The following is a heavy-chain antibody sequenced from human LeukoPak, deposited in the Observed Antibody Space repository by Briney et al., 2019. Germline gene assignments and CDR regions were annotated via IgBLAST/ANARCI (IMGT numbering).Heavy chain of an antibody. J-gene: IGHJ4*02. D-gene: IGHD3-22*01. V-gene: IGHV4-39*01. CDR2: IYYSGST. CDR1: GGSIRGSY. Sequence: PSETLSLTCTVSGGSIRGSYWGWIRRPPGKGLEWIGSIYYSGSTYYNPSLKSRVTISVDTSKNQFSLKLSSVTAADTAVYYCPVVKVNYYDSSGYYGYWGQGTLVTVSS. CDR3: PVVKVNYYDSSGYYGY.